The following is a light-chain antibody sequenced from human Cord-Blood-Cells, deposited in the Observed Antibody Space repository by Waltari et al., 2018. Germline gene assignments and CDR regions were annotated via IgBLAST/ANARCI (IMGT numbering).Light chain of an antibody. CDR3: QQSYSTWT. CDR1: QSISSY. V-gene: IGKV1-39*01. CDR2: AAS. Sequence: TQSPSSLSASVGDRVTITCRASQSISSYLNWYQQKPGKAPKLLIYAASSLQSGVPSRFSGSGSGTDFTLTISSLQPEDFATYYCQQSYSTWTFGQGTKVE. J-gene: IGKJ1*01.